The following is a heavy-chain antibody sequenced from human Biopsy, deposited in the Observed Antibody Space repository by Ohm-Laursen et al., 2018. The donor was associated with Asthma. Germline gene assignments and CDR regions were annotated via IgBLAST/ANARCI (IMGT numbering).Heavy chain of an antibody. Sequence: TQTLTLTCAFSGSSLRTPGVGGGRIRQSPGKALEWLALIYWDDSNLFRPSLKRRLTITKDPSKNQVVLTMTKMEPVDSGTYYCALSQDSGFDDHSPSWFDPWGQGTLVTVSS. V-gene: IGHV2-5*02. D-gene: IGHD3-9*01. J-gene: IGHJ5*02. CDR2: IYWDDSN. CDR1: GSSLRTPGVG. CDR3: ALSQDSGFDDHSPSWFDP.